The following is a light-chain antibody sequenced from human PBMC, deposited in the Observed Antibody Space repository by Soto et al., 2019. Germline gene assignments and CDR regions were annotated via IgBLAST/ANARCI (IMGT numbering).Light chain of an antibody. CDR1: NRDVGSYNL. Sequence: QSVVSQSPSASATPGQRVTIACTGTNRDVGSYNLVSWYQQRPGEAPKLIISEVRNRPSGISYRFTGSKSGNTASLTISGLQADDEADYYCSSYTTTSTLVFGGGTKLTVL. V-gene: IGLV2-14*01. CDR2: EVR. CDR3: SSYTTTSTLV. J-gene: IGLJ3*02.